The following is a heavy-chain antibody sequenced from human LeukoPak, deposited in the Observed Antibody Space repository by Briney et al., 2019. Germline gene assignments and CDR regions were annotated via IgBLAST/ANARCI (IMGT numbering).Heavy chain of an antibody. CDR3: ARISVGAAGNNWFDP. Sequence: ASETLSLTCTVSGGSISSSSYYWGWIRQPPGKGLEWIGSIYYSGSTYYNPSLKSRVTISVDTSKNQSSLKLSSVTAADTAVYYCARISVGAAGNNWFDPWGQGTLVTVSS. V-gene: IGHV4-39*01. D-gene: IGHD6-13*01. J-gene: IGHJ5*02. CDR1: GGSISSSSYY. CDR2: IYYSGST.